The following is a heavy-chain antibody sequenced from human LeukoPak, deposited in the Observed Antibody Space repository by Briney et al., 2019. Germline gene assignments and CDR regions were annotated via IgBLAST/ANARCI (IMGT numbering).Heavy chain of an antibody. V-gene: IGHV3-11*06. Sequence: LSLTCAVYGGSLSGYYWSWIRQAPGKGLECVSSIRSGSGYRYYADSVKGRFTISRDNAKNSLYLQMNSLRVEDTAVYFCARILTTWGAGWLDPWGQGTLVTVSS. CDR3: ARILTTWGAGWLDP. CDR2: IRSGSGYR. D-gene: IGHD3-22*01. CDR1: GGSLSGYY. J-gene: IGHJ5*02.